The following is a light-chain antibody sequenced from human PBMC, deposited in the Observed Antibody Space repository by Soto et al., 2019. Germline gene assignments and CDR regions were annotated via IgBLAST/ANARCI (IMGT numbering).Light chain of an antibody. J-gene: IGLJ1*01. CDR3: CSYAGSSTFV. CDR2: DVS. CDR1: SSDVGDYNY. V-gene: IGLV2-11*01. Sequence: QSVLTQPRSVSGSPGQSVTISCTGTSSDVGDYNYVSWYQQHPGKAPKLIIYDVSKRPSGVPDRFSGSKSGNTASLTISGLQAEDEADYYCCSYAGSSTFVFGTGTKVTVL.